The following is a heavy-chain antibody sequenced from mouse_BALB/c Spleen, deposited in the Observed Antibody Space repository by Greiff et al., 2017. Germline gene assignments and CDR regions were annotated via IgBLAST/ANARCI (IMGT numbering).Heavy chain of an antibody. D-gene: IGHD1-1*01. CDR1: GFTFSSYA. CDR2: ISSGGIYT. J-gene: IGHJ2*01. Sequence: EVKLVESGGGLVQPGGSRKLSCAASGFTFSSYAMSWVRQSPEKRLEWVAEISSGGIYTYYPDTVTGRFTISRDNAKNTLYLEMSSLRSEDTAMYYCAREMDYGSFDYWGQGTTLTVSS. V-gene: IGHV5-9-4*01. CDR3: AREMDYGSFDY.